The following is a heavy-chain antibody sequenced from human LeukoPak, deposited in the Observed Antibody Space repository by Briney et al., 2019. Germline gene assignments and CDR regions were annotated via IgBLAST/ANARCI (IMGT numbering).Heavy chain of an antibody. D-gene: IGHD6-13*01. CDR3: ARGPVSTHGMDV. V-gene: IGHV1-8*01. CDR2: RNPNSGRT. CDR1: GYTFTNYD. J-gene: IGHJ6*02. Sequence: ASVKVSCKGSGYTFTNYDINWVRQATGQGLEWMGWRNPNSGRTGFAQKFQGRLTMTADTSISTAYMELSSLTSDDTAVYYCARGPVSTHGMDVWGQGTTVTVSS.